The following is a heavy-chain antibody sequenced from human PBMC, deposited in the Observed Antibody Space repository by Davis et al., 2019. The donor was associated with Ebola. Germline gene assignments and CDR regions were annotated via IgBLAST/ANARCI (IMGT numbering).Heavy chain of an antibody. CDR1: GFTFSSYA. D-gene: IGHD2/OR15-2a*01. V-gene: IGHV3-23*01. J-gene: IGHJ4*02. Sequence: GESLKISCAASGFTFSSYAMSWVRQAPGKGLEWVSGIRGSGGSTYYADSVKGRFTISRDNSKNTLYLQMNSLRAEDTAVYYCAKAMGEKYYDYFDYWGQGTLVAVSS. CDR3: AKAMGEKYYDYFDY. CDR2: IRGSGGST.